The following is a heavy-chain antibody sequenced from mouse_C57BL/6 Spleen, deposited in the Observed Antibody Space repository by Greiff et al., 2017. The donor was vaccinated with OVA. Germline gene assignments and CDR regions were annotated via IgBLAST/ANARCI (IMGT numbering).Heavy chain of an antibody. J-gene: IGHJ4*01. Sequence: VQLQQSGPELVKPGASVKISCKASGYAFSSSWMTWVKQRPGKGLEWIGRIYPGDGYTNYNGKFKGKATLTADKSSSTAYMQLSILTSEDSAVYFCARWGYYRAMDYWGQGTSVTVSS. CDR3: ARWGYYRAMDY. V-gene: IGHV1-82*01. D-gene: IGHD2-14*01. CDR2: IYPGDGYT. CDR1: GYAFSSSW.